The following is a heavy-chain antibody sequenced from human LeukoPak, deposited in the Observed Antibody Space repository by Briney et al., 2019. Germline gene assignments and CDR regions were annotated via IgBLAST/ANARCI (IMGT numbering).Heavy chain of an antibody. V-gene: IGHV1-69*06. CDR2: IIPIFGAA. Sequence: SVKVSCKASGGTFTSYAISWVRQAPGQGLEWMGGIIPIFGAANYAQKFQGRVTITADKSTSTSYMELSSLRSEDTAVYYCARSSVVTAMVHLDYWGQGTLVTVSS. CDR1: GGTFTSYA. D-gene: IGHD2-21*02. CDR3: ARSSVVTAMVHLDY. J-gene: IGHJ4*02.